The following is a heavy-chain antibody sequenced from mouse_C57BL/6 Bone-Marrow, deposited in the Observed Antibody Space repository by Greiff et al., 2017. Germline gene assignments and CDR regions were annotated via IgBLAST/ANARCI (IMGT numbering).Heavy chain of an antibody. CDR3: ATNDGYYPYYFDY. Sequence: VQLQQSGAELARPGASVKMSCKASGYTFTSYTMHWVKQRPGQGLEWIGYINPSSGYTKYNQKFKDKATLTADKSSSTAYMQLSSLTSEDSAVYYCATNDGYYPYYFDYWGQGTTLTVSS. D-gene: IGHD2-3*01. CDR2: INPSSGYT. J-gene: IGHJ2*01. V-gene: IGHV1-4*01. CDR1: GYTFTSYT.